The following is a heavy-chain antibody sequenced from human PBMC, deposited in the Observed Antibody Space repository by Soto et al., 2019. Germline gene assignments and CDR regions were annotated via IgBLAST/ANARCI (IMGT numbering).Heavy chain of an antibody. J-gene: IGHJ6*02. D-gene: IGHD3-22*01. CDR3: ARSWGGSYYDSSGYHTGV. V-gene: IGHV1-18*04. Sequence: ASVKVSCKASGYTFTSYGISWVRQAPGQGLEWMGWISAYNGNTNYAQKLQGRVTMTTDTSTSTAYMELRSLRSDDTAVYYCARSWGGSYYDSSGYHTGVWGQGTTVTVSS. CDR2: ISAYNGNT. CDR1: GYTFTSYG.